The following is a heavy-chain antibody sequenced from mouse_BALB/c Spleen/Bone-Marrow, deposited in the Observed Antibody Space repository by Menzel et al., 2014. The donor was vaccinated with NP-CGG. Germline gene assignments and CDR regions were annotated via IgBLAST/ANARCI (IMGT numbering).Heavy chain of an antibody. CDR1: GFTFSSFG. CDR3: ARRGSNHWYFDV. Sequence: EVQLVESGGGLVQPRGSRKLSCAASGFTFSSFGMHWVRQAPEKGLEWVAYISSGSSTIYYADTVKGRFTISRDNPKNTLFLQMTSLRSEDTAMYYCARRGSNHWYFDVWGAGTTVTVSS. J-gene: IGHJ1*01. CDR2: ISSGSSTI. D-gene: IGHD1-1*01. V-gene: IGHV5-17*02.